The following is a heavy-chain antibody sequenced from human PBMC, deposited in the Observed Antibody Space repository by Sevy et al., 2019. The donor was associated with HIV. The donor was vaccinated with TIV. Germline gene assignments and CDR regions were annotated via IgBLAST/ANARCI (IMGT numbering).Heavy chain of an antibody. CDR1: GFTFIDYA. V-gene: IGHV3-30*04. CDR3: ARKQFVLPFDY. J-gene: IGHJ4*02. D-gene: IGHD6-6*01. Sequence: GGSLKLSCAASGFTFIDYAIHWVRQAPGKGLEWLAVISYHGRNQFYADSVRGRFTISRDDSKNTVYLQMNSLRPDDTAVYYCARKQFVLPFDYWGQGTLVTVSS. CDR2: ISYHGRNQ.